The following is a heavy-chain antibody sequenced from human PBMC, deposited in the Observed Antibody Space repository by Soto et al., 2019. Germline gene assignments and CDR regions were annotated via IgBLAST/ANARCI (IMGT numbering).Heavy chain of an antibody. CDR2: IYTSGST. J-gene: IGHJ4*02. CDR3: ARDRRGPGVRVSSSWTIFDY. V-gene: IGHV4-4*07. D-gene: IGHD6-13*01. Sequence: SETLSLTCTVSGGSISSYYWSWIRQPAGKGLEWIGRIYTSGSTNYNPTLKSRVTMSVDTSKNQFSLKLSSVTAADTVVYYCARDRRGPGVRVSSSWTIFDYWGQGTLVTVSS. CDR1: GGSISSYY.